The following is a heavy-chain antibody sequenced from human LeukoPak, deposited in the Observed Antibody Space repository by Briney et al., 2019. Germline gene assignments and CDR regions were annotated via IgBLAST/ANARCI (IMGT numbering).Heavy chain of an antibody. CDR1: GFTFSSYW. CDR2: IKQDGSEK. Sequence: GGSLRLSCAASGFTFSSYWMSWVRQAPGKGLEWVVNIKQDGSEKYYADSGKGRFTISRDNSKNTLFLQMNSLRAEDTAVYYCAKTYQDTVVVPAAIFDSWGQGTLVTVSS. J-gene: IGHJ4*02. V-gene: IGHV3-7*03. D-gene: IGHD2-2*01. CDR3: AKTYQDTVVVPAAIFDS.